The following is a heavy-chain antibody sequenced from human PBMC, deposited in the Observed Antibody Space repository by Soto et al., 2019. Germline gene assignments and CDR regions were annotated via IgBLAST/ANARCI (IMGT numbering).Heavy chain of an antibody. D-gene: IGHD1-20*01. CDR3: ARDGQHLTGTTYYYYGMDV. V-gene: IGHV3-33*01. CDR2: IWYDGSNK. Sequence: GGSLRLSCAASGFTFSSYGMHWVRQAPGKGLEWVAVIWYDGSNKYYADSVKGRFTISRDNSKNTLYLQMNSLRAEDTAVYYCARDGQHLTGTTYYYYGMDVWGQGTTVTVSS. CDR1: GFTFSSYG. J-gene: IGHJ6*02.